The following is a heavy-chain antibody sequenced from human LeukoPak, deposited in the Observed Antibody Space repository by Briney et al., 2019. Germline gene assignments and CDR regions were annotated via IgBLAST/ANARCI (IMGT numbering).Heavy chain of an antibody. D-gene: IGHD3-10*01. CDR2: IYRDSSVV. CDR1: GFNFDEYA. Sequence: GGSLRLSCVASGFNFDEYAMNWVRQAPGKGLEWISCIYRDSSVVHYADSVRGRFTVSRDNAKNSVYLQMNSLRAEDTAVYFCARYGSGSNYRDPFDSWGQGTLVTVSS. J-gene: IGHJ4*02. CDR3: ARYGSGSNYRDPFDS. V-gene: IGHV3-48*01.